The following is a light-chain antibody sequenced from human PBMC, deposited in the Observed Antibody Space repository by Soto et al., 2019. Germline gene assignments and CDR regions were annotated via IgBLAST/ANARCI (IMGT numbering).Light chain of an antibody. V-gene: IGLV2-14*01. CDR2: EVT. CDR3: SSFTTNNTYV. Sequence: QSALTQPASVSGSPGQSVTISCTGSNSDVGGYNFVSWYQQHPTKAPKLMIYEVTKRPPGVSIRFSGAKSANTASLTISGLQAEDEADYYCSSFTTNNTYVFGTGTKVTVL. CDR1: NSDVGGYNF. J-gene: IGLJ1*01.